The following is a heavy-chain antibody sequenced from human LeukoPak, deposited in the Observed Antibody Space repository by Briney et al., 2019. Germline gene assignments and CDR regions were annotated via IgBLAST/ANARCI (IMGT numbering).Heavy chain of an antibody. J-gene: IGHJ1*01. CDR3: ARSAVAATVSYFQH. Sequence: PSGTLSLTCAVSGGSISSNNWWSWVRQPPGKGLEWIGEIYHSGSTNYNPSLKSRVTISVDKSKNQFSLKLSSVTAADTAVCYCARSAVAATVSYFQHWGQGTLVTVSS. V-gene: IGHV4-4*02. D-gene: IGHD2-15*01. CDR2: IYHSGST. CDR1: GGSISSNNW.